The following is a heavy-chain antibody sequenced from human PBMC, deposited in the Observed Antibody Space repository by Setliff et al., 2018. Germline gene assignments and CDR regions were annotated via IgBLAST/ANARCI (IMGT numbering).Heavy chain of an antibody. J-gene: IGHJ5*02. D-gene: IGHD6-13*01. Sequence: SETLSLTCTVSDASISSGNYWGWIRQPPGKGLEWIGSISHSGSAYYNPSLKSRVTISLDMSKNQFSLKLSSVTAADTAVYYCAREGYSSLIGWFDPWGQGTLVTVSS. CDR2: ISHSGSA. V-gene: IGHV4-38-2*02. CDR1: DASISSGNY. CDR3: AREGYSSLIGWFDP.